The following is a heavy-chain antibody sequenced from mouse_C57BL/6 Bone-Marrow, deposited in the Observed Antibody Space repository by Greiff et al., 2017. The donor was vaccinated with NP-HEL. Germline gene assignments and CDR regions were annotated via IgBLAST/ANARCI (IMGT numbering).Heavy chain of an antibody. CDR2: IDPSDSYT. CDR1: GYTFTSYW. Sequence: QVQLQQPGAELVKPGASVKLSCKASGYTFTSYWMQWVKQRPGQGLEWIGEIDPSDSYTNYNQKFKGKATLTVDTSSSTAYMQLSSLTSEDSAVYYCASLYYYGSAWFAYWGQGTLVTVSA. J-gene: IGHJ3*01. V-gene: IGHV1-50*01. CDR3: ASLYYYGSAWFAY. D-gene: IGHD1-1*01.